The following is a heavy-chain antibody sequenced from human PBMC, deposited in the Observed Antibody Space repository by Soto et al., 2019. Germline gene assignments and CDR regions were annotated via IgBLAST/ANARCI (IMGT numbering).Heavy chain of an antibody. CDR3: ARGSGYPDY. CDR2: ISSSSSYI. Sequence: EVQLVESGGGLVKPGGSLRLSCAASGFTFSSYSMNWVRQAPGKGLEWVSSISSSSSYIYYADSVKGRFTISRDNAKNSQDLQMTSLRAEDTAVYYCARGSGYPDYWGQGTLVTVSS. V-gene: IGHV3-21*01. CDR1: GFTFSSYS. J-gene: IGHJ4*02. D-gene: IGHD3-22*01.